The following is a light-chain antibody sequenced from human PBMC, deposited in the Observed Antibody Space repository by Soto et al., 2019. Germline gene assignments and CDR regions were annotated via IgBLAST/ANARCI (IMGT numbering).Light chain of an antibody. V-gene: IGLV2-14*01. CDR1: SSDVGDYNY. Sequence: QSALTQPASVSGSPGQWITISCTGTSSDVGDYNYVSWYQQYPGKAPKLLIYEVSNRPSGVSNRFSGSKSGNTASLTISGLQAEDEADYYCSSYTSSSTRVFGTGTKLTVL. CDR3: SSYTSSSTRV. CDR2: EVS. J-gene: IGLJ1*01.